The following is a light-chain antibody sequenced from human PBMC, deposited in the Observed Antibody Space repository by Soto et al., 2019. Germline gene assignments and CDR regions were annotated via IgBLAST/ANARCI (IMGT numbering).Light chain of an antibody. V-gene: IGKV1-27*01. CDR2: GAS. J-gene: IGKJ4*01. CDR3: QKYNIVPLT. CDR1: QDISTY. Sequence: DIQMTQSPSSLSSSVGDRVTITCRASQDISTYLAWYQQKPGRVPKRLIYGASTLQSGVPSRFSGSGSWTDFTLTISSLQPEDVATYYCQKYNIVPLTFGGGTKVEIK.